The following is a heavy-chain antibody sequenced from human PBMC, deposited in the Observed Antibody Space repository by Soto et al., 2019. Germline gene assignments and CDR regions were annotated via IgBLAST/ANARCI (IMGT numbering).Heavy chain of an antibody. Sequence: PSETLSLTCTVSGGSISSGDYYWSWIRQPPGKGLEWIGYIYYSGSTYYNPSLKSRVTISVDTSKNQFSLKLSSVTAADTAVYYCARDRALTTRRYYYYGMDVWGQGTTVTVSS. V-gene: IGHV4-30-4*01. CDR2: IYYSGST. J-gene: IGHJ6*02. CDR1: GGSISSGDYY. D-gene: IGHD1-1*01. CDR3: ARDRALTTRRYYYYGMDV.